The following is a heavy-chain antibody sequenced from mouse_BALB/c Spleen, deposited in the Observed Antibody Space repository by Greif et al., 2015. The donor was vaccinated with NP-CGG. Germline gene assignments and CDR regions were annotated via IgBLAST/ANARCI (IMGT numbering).Heavy chain of an antibody. V-gene: IGHV14-3*02. J-gene: IGHJ3*01. CDR3: ARRHYGYTSFAY. D-gene: IGHD1-2*01. CDR1: GFNIKDTY. CDR2: IDPASGNT. Sequence: EVQLQQSGAELVKPGASVKLSCTASGFNIKDTYMHWVKQRPEQGLEWIGRIDPASGNTKYDPKFQGKATITADTSSNTAYLQLSSLTSEDTAVYYCARRHYGYTSFAYWGQGTLVTVSA.